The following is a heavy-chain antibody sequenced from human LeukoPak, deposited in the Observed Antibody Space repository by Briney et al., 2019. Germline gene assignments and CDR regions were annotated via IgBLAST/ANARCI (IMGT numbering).Heavy chain of an antibody. CDR3: ARAPSTPDFWSGYREYYFDY. CDR2: IKQDGSEK. Sequence: PGGSLRLSCAASGLTFSSYWMSWVRQAPGKGLEWVANIKQDGSEKYYVDSVKGRFTISRDNAKNSLYLQMNSLRAEDTAVYYCARAPSTPDFWSGYREYYFDYWGQGTLVTVSS. V-gene: IGHV3-7*01. D-gene: IGHD3-3*01. J-gene: IGHJ4*02. CDR1: GLTFSSYW.